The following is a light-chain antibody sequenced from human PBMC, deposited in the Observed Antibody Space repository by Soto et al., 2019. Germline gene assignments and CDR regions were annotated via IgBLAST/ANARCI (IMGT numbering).Light chain of an antibody. J-gene: IGKJ1*01. CDR3: MQARQSPRT. CDR2: LAS. V-gene: IGKV2-28*01. Sequence: DIVMPQSPLSLPVMPGEPASISCRSSQSLLHSNGYKFLDWYLQRPGQSPQLLIYLASNRSSGVADRGRGRGSGTDVTLKISRVEAEEVGVYYCMQARQSPRTFGQGTKVEIK. CDR1: QSLLHSNGYKF.